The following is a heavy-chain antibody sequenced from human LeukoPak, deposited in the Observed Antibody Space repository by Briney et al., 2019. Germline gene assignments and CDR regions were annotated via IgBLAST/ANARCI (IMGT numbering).Heavy chain of an antibody. CDR3: AKEGAASWDVDV. V-gene: IGHV3-30*02. J-gene: IGHJ6*04. D-gene: IGHD3-3*02. Sequence: GGSLRLSCAASGFIFIGYGMHWVRQAPGKGPEWVAFIRPDGHYKYYADSVKGRFMISRDNSKNTVDLQMNSLRGDDTATYYCAKEGAASWDVDVWGKGTTVTVSS. CDR1: GFIFIGYG. CDR2: IRPDGHYK.